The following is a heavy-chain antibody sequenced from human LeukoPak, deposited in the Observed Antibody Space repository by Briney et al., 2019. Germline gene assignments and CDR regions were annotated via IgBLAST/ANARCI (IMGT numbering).Heavy chain of an antibody. D-gene: IGHD2/OR15-2a*01. V-gene: IGHV4-61*02. CDR3: ASLGYYDY. J-gene: IGHJ4*02. CDR1: GGSISSGSYY. CDR2: IYSSGST. Sequence: SQTLSLTCTVSGGSISSGSYYWSWIRQPAGKGLEWIGRIYSSGSTNYNPSLKSRVTISVDTSKNQFSLKLSSVTAADTAVYYCASLGYYDYWGQGTLVSVSS.